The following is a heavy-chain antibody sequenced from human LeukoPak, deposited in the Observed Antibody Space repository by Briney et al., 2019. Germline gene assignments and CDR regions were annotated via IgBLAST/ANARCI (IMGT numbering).Heavy chain of an antibody. J-gene: IGHJ4*02. Sequence: GGSLRLSCAASGFTFSSYAMSWVRQAPGKGLEWVSAISNSGGSTYYADSVNGRFTISRDNSKNMLYLEMNSLRADDTAVYYCANPLGANYDFWSGYYDWGQGTLVTVSS. CDR2: ISNSGGST. CDR3: ANPLGANYDFWSGYYD. V-gene: IGHV3-23*01. D-gene: IGHD3-3*01. CDR1: GFTFSSYA.